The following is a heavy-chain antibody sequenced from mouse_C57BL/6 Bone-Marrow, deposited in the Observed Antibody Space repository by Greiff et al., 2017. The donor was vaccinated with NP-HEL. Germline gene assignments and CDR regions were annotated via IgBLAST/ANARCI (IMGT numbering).Heavy chain of an antibody. CDR1: GYTFTDYE. Sequence: QVQLKASGAELVRPGASVTLSCKASGYTFTDYEMHWVKQTPVHGLEWIGAIDPETGGTAYNQKFKGKAILTADKSSSTAYMELRSLTSEDSAVYYCTGGYDDFDYWGQGTTLTVSS. V-gene: IGHV1-15*01. D-gene: IGHD2-2*01. CDR2: IDPETGGT. CDR3: TGGYDDFDY. J-gene: IGHJ2*01.